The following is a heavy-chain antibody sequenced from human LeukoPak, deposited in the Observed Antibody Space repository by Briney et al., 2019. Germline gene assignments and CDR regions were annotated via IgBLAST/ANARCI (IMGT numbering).Heavy chain of an antibody. D-gene: IGHD3-22*01. CDR3: ARGNDSSGYLYYYYYYGMDV. J-gene: IGHJ6*02. V-gene: IGHV3-30-3*01. CDR2: ISYDGSNK. CDR1: GFTFSSYA. Sequence: GGSLRLSCAASGFTFSSYAMHWVRQAPGKGLEWVAVISYDGSNKYYADSVKGRFTISRDNSKNTLYLQMNSLRAEDTAVYYCARGNDSSGYLYYYYYYGMDVWGQGTTVTVSS.